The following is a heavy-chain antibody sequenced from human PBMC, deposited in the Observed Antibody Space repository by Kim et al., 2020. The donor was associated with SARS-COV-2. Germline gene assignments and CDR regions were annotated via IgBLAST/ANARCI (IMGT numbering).Heavy chain of an antibody. CDR2: ISAYNGNT. CDR3: ARDPPSFTIYGVVIHPALDYYGMDV. D-gene: IGHD3-3*01. V-gene: IGHV1-18*01. CDR1: GYTFTSYG. Sequence: ASVKVSCKASGYTFTSYGISWVRQAPGQGLEWMGWISAYNGNTNYAQKLQGRVTMTTDTSTSTAYMELRSLRSDDTAVYYCARDPPSFTIYGVVIHPALDYYGMDVWGQGTTVTVSS. J-gene: IGHJ6*02.